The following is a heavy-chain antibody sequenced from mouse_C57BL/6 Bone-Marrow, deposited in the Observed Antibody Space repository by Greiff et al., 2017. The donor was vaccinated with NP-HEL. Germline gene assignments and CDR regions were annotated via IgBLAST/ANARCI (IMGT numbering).Heavy chain of an antibody. CDR3: ARGVWLRFDY. Sequence: VQLQQSGPGLVQPSQSLSITCTVSGFSLTSYGVHWVRQSPGKGLEWLGVIWSGGSTDYNAAFISRLSISKDNSKSQVFFKMNSLQADDTAIYYCARGVWLRFDYWGKGTTLTVSS. J-gene: IGHJ2*01. CDR1: GFSLTSYG. CDR2: IWSGGST. D-gene: IGHD2-2*01. V-gene: IGHV2-2*01.